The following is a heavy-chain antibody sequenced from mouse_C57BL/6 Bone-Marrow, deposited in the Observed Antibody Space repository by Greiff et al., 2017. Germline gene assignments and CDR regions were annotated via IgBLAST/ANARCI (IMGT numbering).Heavy chain of an antibody. D-gene: IGHD1-1*01. CDR2: INPYNGGT. V-gene: IGHV1-19*01. CDR1: GYTFTDYY. CDR3: ANYYVYYFDY. Sequence: VQLQQSGPVLVKPGASVKMSCKASGYTFTDYYMNWVKQSHGKSLEWIGVINPYNGGTSYNPKFKGKATLTVDKSSSTAYMELNSLTSEDSAVYYCANYYVYYFDYWGQGTTLTVSS. J-gene: IGHJ2*01.